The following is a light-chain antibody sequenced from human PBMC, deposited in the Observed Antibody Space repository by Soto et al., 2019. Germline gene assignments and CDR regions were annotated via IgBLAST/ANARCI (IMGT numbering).Light chain of an antibody. V-gene: IGLV2-14*01. J-gene: IGLJ1*01. Sequence: QSALTQPASVSGSPGQSITISCTGTSSVVGGYNYVSWYQQHPGKAPKLMIYDVSNRPSGVSNRFSGSKSGNTASLTISGLQAEDEADYYCSSYTSSLSYVFGTGTKVTVL. CDR3: SSYTSSLSYV. CDR2: DVS. CDR1: SSVVGGYNY.